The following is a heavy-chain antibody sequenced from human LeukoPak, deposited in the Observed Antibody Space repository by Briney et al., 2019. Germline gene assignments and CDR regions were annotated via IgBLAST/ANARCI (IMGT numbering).Heavy chain of an antibody. V-gene: IGHV3-30*02. Sequence: GGSLRLSCAASGFTFSSYAMHWVRQAPGKGLEWVAFIRYDGSNKYYADSVKGRFTISRDNSKSTLYLQMNSLRAEDTAVYYCAKDRMVRGAKFDPWGQGTLVTVSS. J-gene: IGHJ5*02. CDR3: AKDRMVRGAKFDP. CDR1: GFTFSSYA. D-gene: IGHD3-10*01. CDR2: IRYDGSNK.